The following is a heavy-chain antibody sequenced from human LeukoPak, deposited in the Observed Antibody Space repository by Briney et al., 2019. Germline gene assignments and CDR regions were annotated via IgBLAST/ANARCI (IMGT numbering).Heavy chain of an antibody. V-gene: IGHV3-11*01. Sequence: PGGSLRLSCAASGFTFSDYYMSWIRQAPGKGLEGVSYISSSGSTIYYADSVKGRFTISRDNAKNSLYLQMNSLRAEDTAVYYCARVLIAAAGFFRFDPWGQGALVTVSS. CDR3: ARVLIAAAGFFRFDP. J-gene: IGHJ5*02. CDR2: ISSSGSTI. D-gene: IGHD6-13*01. CDR1: GFTFSDYY.